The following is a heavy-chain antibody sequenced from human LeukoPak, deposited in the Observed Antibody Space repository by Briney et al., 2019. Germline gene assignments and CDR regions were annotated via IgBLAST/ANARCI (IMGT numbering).Heavy chain of an antibody. CDR1: GFTFSSYA. J-gene: IGHJ4*02. V-gene: IGHV3-30*02. D-gene: IGHD2-8*02. CDR2: IRYDGRNK. CDR3: AKASSTGYYFDY. Sequence: GGSLRLSCAASGFTFSSYAMNWVRQAPGKGLEWVSFIRYDGRNKYYTDSVKGRFTISRDNSKNTLYLQMNSLRAEDTAVYYCAKASSTGYYFDYWGQGTLVTVSS.